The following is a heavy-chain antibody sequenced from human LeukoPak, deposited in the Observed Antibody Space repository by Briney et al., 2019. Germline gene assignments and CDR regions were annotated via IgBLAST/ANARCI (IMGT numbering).Heavy chain of an antibody. CDR1: GFTFSSYW. CDR3: AREKPYYYDTNGYHNWFDP. CDR2: ISSAGSST. V-gene: IGHV3-74*01. D-gene: IGHD3-22*01. J-gene: IGHJ5*02. Sequence: GGSLRLSCAASGFTFSSYWMHWVRQAPGKGLVWVSRISSAGSSTTYADSVKGRFTISRDNAKNTLYLQMSSLRAEDTAVYYCAREKPYYYDTNGYHNWFDPWRQRTPVTVSS.